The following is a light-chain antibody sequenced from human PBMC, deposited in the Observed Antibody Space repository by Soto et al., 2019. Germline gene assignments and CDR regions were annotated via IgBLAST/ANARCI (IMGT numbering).Light chain of an antibody. J-gene: IGKJ4*01. V-gene: IGKV3-20*01. CDR3: QQYGSSPPIT. Sequence: EIVLTQSPGTLSLSPGERATLSCRASQSVSSSYLAWYQQKPGQAPRLLIYDASSRATGIPDRFSGSGSGTDFTLTISRPEPEDFAVYYCQQYGSSPPITFGGGTKVDI. CDR1: QSVSSSY. CDR2: DAS.